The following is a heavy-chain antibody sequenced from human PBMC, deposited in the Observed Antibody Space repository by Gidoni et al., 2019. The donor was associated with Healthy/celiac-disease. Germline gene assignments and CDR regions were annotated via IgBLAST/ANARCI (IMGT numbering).Heavy chain of an antibody. Sequence: QVQLVEYGGGVVQPGRSLRLSCAASGFTFSSYGMHWVRQAPGKGLEWVAVIRYDGSKKYYADSVKGRFTISRDNSKNTLYLQMNSLRAEDTAVYYCARDRGSSSWFFFHYWGQGTLVTVSS. D-gene: IGHD6-13*01. V-gene: IGHV3-33*01. CDR1: GFTFSSYG. CDR3: ARDRGSSSWFFFHY. CDR2: IRYDGSKK. J-gene: IGHJ4*02.